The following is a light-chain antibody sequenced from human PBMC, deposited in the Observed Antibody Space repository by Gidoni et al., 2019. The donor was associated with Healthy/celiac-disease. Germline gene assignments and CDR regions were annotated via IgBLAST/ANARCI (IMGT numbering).Light chain of an antibody. Sequence: QSALTQPPPASGSPGQSVTISCTGTSSDVGGYNYVSWYQQHSSKAPKLMIYEVSKWPSGVPDRFSGSKSGNTASLTVSGLQAEDEADYYCSSYAGSNNLVFGGGTKLTVL. J-gene: IGLJ2*01. CDR3: SSYAGSNNLV. V-gene: IGLV2-8*01. CDR1: SSDVGGYNY. CDR2: EVS.